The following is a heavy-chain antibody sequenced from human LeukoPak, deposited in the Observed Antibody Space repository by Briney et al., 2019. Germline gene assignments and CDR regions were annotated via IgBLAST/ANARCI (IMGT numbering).Heavy chain of an antibody. CDR3: ARVNPRGDGYNNYYFDY. Sequence: SETLSLTCTVSGGSISSGDYYWSWIRQPPGKGLEWIGYIYYSGSTYYNPSLKSRVTISVDTSKNQLSLKLSSVTAADTAVYYCARVNPRGDGYNNYYFDYWGQGTLVTVSS. V-gene: IGHV4-30-4*01. CDR2: IYYSGST. J-gene: IGHJ4*02. D-gene: IGHD5-24*01. CDR1: GGSISSGDYY.